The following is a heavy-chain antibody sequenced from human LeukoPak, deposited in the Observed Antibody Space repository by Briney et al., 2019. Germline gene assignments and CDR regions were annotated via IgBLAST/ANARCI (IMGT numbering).Heavy chain of an antibody. CDR1: GFFFDEFG. Sequence: GGSLRLSCAASGFFFDEFGMTWVRQGPGKGLEWASGINWNGANTGYADSVKGRFTISRDNAKNILYLQMSSLRAEDTALYHCARVQFDTSGFHNGFDIWGPGTMVTVSS. J-gene: IGHJ3*02. V-gene: IGHV3-20*01. D-gene: IGHD3-22*01. CDR3: ARVQFDTSGFHNGFDI. CDR2: INWNGANT.